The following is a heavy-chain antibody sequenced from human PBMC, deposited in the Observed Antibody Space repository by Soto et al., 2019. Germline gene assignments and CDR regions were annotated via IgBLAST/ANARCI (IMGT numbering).Heavy chain of an antibody. J-gene: IGHJ4*02. Sequence: GGSLRLSCAASGFTFDDYAMHWVRQAPGKGLEWVSGISWNSGSIGYADSVKGRFTISRDNAKNSLYLQMNSLRAEDTALYYCAKDALYVSGLDYWGQGTLVTVSS. CDR3: AKDALYVSGLDY. D-gene: IGHD2-2*02. CDR1: GFTFDDYA. V-gene: IGHV3-9*01. CDR2: ISWNSGSI.